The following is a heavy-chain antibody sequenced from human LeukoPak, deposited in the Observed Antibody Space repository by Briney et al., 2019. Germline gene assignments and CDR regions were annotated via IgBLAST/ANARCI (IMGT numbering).Heavy chain of an antibody. CDR1: GYTFSDYY. CDR3: ARARGLIYSDYDLFDY. D-gene: IGHD5-12*01. V-gene: IGHV1-2*02. Sequence: ASVKVSCKASGYTFSDYYIHWVRQAPGQGLEWVGWINPKTGGTDYAQRFQGSVTMTRDTSINTAYMELNRLKFDYTAVFYCARARGLIYSDYDLFDYWGQGTLVTVSS. J-gene: IGHJ4*02. CDR2: INPKTGGT.